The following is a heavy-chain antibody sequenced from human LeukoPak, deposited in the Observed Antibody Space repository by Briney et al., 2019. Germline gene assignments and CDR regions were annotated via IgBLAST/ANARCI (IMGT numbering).Heavy chain of an antibody. V-gene: IGHV4-59*01. CDR3: AREIDYGPSEYMDV. D-gene: IGHD4/OR15-4a*01. CDR1: GGSIRSYY. Sequence: SETLSLTCTVSGGSIRSYYWSWIRQPPGKGLEWIGYMYYSGSSNYNPSLKSRVTISGDTSKNQLSLKLSAVTAADTAVYYCAREIDYGPSEYMDVWGKGTTVTISS. CDR2: MYYSGSS. J-gene: IGHJ6*03.